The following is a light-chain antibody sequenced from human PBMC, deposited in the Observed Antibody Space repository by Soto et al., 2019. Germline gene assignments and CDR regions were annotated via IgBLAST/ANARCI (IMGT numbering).Light chain of an antibody. V-gene: IGLV1-47*02. Sequence: QSVLAQPPSASGTPGQRVTICCSGSSXNLGTNYVYWYQQLPGTAPKLLIYTNSQRPSGVPDRFSGSKSGTSASLAISGLRSEDEADYYCAAWDDSLSGYVFRTGTKVTVL. J-gene: IGLJ1*01. CDR1: SXNLGTNY. CDR3: AAWDDSLSGYV. CDR2: TNS.